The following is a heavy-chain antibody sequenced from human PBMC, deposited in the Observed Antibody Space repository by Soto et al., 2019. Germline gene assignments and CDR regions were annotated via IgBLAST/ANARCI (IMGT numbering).Heavy chain of an antibody. CDR2: IYYSGST. V-gene: IGHV4-59*08. J-gene: IGHJ4*02. CDR1: GGSISSYY. CDR3: ARHVIEMAPFGY. Sequence: SEILSLTCTVSGGSISSYYWSWIRQPPGKGLEWIGYIYYSGSTNYNPSLKSRVTISVDTSKNQFSLKLSSVTAADTAVYYCARHVIEMAPFGYWGQGTLVTVSS.